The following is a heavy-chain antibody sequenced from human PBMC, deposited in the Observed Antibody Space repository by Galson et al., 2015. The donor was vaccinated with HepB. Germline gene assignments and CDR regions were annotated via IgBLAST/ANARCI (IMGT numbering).Heavy chain of an antibody. CDR2: ISSSSSYI. J-gene: IGHJ6*02. CDR3: ARVLLLSSWVRGVMGGTDV. D-gene: IGHD3-10*01. V-gene: IGHV3-21*01. Sequence: SLRLSCAASGFTFSSYSMNWVRQAPGKGLEWVSSISSSSSYIYYADSVKGRFTISRDNARNSLYLQMNSLRAEDTAVYYCARVLLLSSWVRGVMGGTDVWGPGTTVTASS. CDR1: GFTFSSYS.